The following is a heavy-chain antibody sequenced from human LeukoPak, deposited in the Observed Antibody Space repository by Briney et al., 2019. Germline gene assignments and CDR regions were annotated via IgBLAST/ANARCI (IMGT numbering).Heavy chain of an antibody. Sequence: GGSLRLSCAASGFTFSSYAMHWVRQAPGKGLEWVAVISYDGSNKYYADSVKGRFTISRDNSKNTLYLQMNSLRAEDTAVYYCASVSTWASYYWGQGTLVTVSS. V-gene: IGHV3-30-3*01. D-gene: IGHD1-26*01. CDR3: ASVSTWASYY. J-gene: IGHJ4*02. CDR2: ISYDGSNK. CDR1: GFTFSSYA.